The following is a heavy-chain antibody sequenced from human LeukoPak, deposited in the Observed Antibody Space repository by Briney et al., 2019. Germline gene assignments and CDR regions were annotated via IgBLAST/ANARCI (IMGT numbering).Heavy chain of an antibody. CDR2: ISASAGSA. V-gene: IGHV3-23*01. J-gene: IGHJ4*02. D-gene: IGHD3-10*01. Sequence: GGSLRLSCAASGFIFSNYAVSWVRQAPGKGLEWVSGISASAGSAVYADSVKGRFTISRDNSKNMMYLQMNSLRTEDSAVYYCAKDQGSGLGSYSWGYFDYWGQGTLVTVSS. CDR3: AKDQGSGLGSYSWGYFDY. CDR1: GFIFSNYA.